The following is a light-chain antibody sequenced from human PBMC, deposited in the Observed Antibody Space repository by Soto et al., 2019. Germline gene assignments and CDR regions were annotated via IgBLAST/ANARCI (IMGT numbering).Light chain of an antibody. J-gene: IGLJ1*01. Sequence: QSVLTQPASVSGSPGQSITISCTGTSSDVGGYNYVSWYQQHPGKAPKLMIYYVSNRPSGVSNSFSGSKSGDTASLTISGLQAEDEADYYCSSYTRSGVFCDLGTGTKVTVL. CDR1: SSDVGGYNY. V-gene: IGLV2-14*01. CDR2: YVS. CDR3: SSYTRSGVFCD.